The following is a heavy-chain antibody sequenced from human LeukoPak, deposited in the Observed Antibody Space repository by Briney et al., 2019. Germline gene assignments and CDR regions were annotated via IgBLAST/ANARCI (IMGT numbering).Heavy chain of an antibody. CDR1: GGTFSSYA. D-gene: IGHD2-8*01. CDR2: IIPIFGTA. Sequence: SVKVSCKASGGTFSSYAISWVRQAPGQGLEWMGGIIPIFGTANYAQKFQGRVTITADKSTSTAYMELSSLRSEDTAVYYCASSPDCTNGVCYNYYYYYYMDVWGKGTTVTVSS. V-gene: IGHV1-69*06. CDR3: ASSPDCTNGVCYNYYYYYYMDV. J-gene: IGHJ6*03.